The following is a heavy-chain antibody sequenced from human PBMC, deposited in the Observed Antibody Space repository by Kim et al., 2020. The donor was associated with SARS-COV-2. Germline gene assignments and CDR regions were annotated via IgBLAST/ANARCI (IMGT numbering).Heavy chain of an antibody. V-gene: IGHV4-34*01. CDR3: ARASYYYGSGSYYNWRAQYYFDY. J-gene: IGHJ4*02. CDR2: INHSGST. Sequence: SETLSLTCAVYGGSFSGYYWSWIRQPPGKGLEWIGEINHSGSTNYNPSLKSRVTISVDTSKNQFSLKLSSVTAADTAVYYCARASYYYGSGSYYNWRAQYYFDYWGQGTLVTVSS. CDR1: GGSFSGYY. D-gene: IGHD3-10*01.